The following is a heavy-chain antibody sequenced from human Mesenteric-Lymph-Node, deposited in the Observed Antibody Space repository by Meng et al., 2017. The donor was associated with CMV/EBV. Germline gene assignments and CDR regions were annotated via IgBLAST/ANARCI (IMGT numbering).Heavy chain of an antibody. Sequence: GSLRLSCTVSGGSIATYYWSWIRQPPGKGLEHIAYILYSGVTNYNPALKSRVTISVDTSKNQLSLKLSSVTAADTAVYYCARAPGYSYNYPYYGMDVWGQGTTVTVSS. CDR2: ILYSGVT. D-gene: IGHD5-18*01. V-gene: IGHV4-59*01. J-gene: IGHJ6*02. CDR3: ARAPGYSYNYPYYGMDV. CDR1: GGSIATYY.